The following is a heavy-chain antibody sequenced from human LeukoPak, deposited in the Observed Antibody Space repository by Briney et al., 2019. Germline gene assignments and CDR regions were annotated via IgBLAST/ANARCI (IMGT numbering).Heavy chain of an antibody. J-gene: IGHJ4*02. D-gene: IGHD2-15*01. V-gene: IGHV3-23*01. CDR1: GFTFSSYA. Sequence: GGSLRLSCAASGFTFSSYAMSWVRQAPGKGLEWVSAISGSGGSTYYADSVKGRFTISRDNSKNTLYLQMNSLRAEDTAVYYCAKDPVVAAIEPYYFDYWGQGTLVTVS. CDR3: AKDPVVAAIEPYYFDY. CDR2: ISGSGGST.